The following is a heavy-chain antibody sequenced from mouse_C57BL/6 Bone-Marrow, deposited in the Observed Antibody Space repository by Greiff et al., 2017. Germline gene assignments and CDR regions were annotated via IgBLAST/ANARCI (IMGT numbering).Heavy chain of an antibody. Sequence: QVQLQQSGAELVRPGTSVKVSCKASGYAFTNYLIEWVKQRPGQGLEWIGVINPGSGGTNYNEKFKGKATLTADKSSSTAYMQLSSLTSEDSAVYFCARGAGDDGSYWYFDVWGTGTTVTVSS. CDR2: INPGSGGT. CDR1: GYAFTNYL. V-gene: IGHV1-54*01. D-gene: IGHD2-2*01. CDR3: ARGAGDDGSYWYFDV. J-gene: IGHJ1*03.